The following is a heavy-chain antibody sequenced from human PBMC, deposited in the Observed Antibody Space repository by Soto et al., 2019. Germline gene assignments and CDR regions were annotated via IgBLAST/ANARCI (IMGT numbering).Heavy chain of an antibody. J-gene: IGHJ4*02. CDR3: ARLPRDVYSSGSIDY. CDR2: IDPSDSYT. D-gene: IGHD6-19*01. Sequence: GESLKISCKGSGYSFTSYWISWVRQMPGKGLEWMGRIDPSDSYTNYSPSFQGHVTISADKSISTAYLQWSSLKASDTAMYYCARLPRDVYSSGSIDYWGQGTLVTVSS. V-gene: IGHV5-10-1*01. CDR1: GYSFTSYW.